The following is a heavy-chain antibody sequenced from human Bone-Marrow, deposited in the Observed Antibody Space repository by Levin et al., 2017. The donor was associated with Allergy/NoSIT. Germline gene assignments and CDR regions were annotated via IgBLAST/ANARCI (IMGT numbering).Heavy chain of an antibody. CDR3: ARGSFSTNWYYLDS. D-gene: IGHD6-13*01. Sequence: PSETLSLTCSVSGGSVSTSYWNWIRQPPGKGLEWIGYISYSGSTNYNPSLKSRVTISLDTSKNQFSLKLSSVTAADTAVYYCARGSFSTNWYYLDSWGQGTLVTVSS. CDR2: ISYSGST. J-gene: IGHJ4*02. V-gene: IGHV4-59*02. CDR1: GGSVSTSY.